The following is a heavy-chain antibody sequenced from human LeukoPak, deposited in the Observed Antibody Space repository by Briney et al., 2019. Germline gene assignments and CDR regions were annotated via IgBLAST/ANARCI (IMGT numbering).Heavy chain of an antibody. CDR1: GYPFSAHF. Sequence: ASVTVSCKASGYPFSAHFLNWVRQAPGQGLEWMGNIDTTTGNPRYAQDFTGRFVFSLDTSVSTAYLQITSLKADDTTAYYCVRGTPTPGMDYWGQGTQVTVSS. CDR2: IDTTTGNP. D-gene: IGHD3-10*01. J-gene: IGHJ4*02. CDR3: VRGTPTPGMDY. V-gene: IGHV7-4-1*02.